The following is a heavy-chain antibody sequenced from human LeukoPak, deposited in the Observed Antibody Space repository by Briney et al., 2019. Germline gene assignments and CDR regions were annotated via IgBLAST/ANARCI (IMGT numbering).Heavy chain of an antibody. CDR1: GLTFSGYW. Sequence: GGSLRLSCAASGLTFSGYWMSWVRQAPGKGLEWVANINQDGSEKYYVDSVKGRLTISRDNAKNSLYLQMNSLRAEDTAVYYCAKSRRDFDYWGQGTLVTVSS. D-gene: IGHD5/OR15-5a*01. CDR2: INQDGSEK. V-gene: IGHV3-7*02. CDR3: AKSRRDFDY. J-gene: IGHJ4*02.